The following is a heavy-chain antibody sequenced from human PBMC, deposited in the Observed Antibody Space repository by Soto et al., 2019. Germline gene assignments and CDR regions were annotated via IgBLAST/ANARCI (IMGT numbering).Heavy chain of an antibody. J-gene: IGHJ6*02. V-gene: IGHV3-11*06. D-gene: IGHD6-13*01. CDR1: GFTFSDYY. CDR2: ISSSSSYT. CDR3: AREVEYGSSWGGGMDV. Sequence: PGGSLRLSCAASGFTFSDYYMSWIRQAPGKGLEWVSYISSSSSYTNYADSVKGRFTISRDNAKNSLYLQMNSLRAEDTAVYYCAREVEYGSSWGGGMDVWGQGTTVTVSS.